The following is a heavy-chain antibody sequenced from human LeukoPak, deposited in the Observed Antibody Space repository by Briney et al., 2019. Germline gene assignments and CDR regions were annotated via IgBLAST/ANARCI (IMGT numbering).Heavy chain of an antibody. J-gene: IGHJ4*02. Sequence: GASVKVSCKASGYTFTGYYMHWVRQAPGQGLEWMGWINPNSGGTNYAQKFQGRVTMTRDTSISTAYMELSRLRFDDTAVYYCARDYYGSGSLDYWGQGTLVTVSS. CDR1: GYTFTGYY. V-gene: IGHV1-2*02. D-gene: IGHD3-10*01. CDR3: ARDYYGSGSLDY. CDR2: INPNSGGT.